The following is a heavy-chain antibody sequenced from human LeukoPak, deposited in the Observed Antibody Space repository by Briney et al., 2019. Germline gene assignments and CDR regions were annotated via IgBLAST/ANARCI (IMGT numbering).Heavy chain of an antibody. Sequence: ASVKVSCKASGYTFTSYAMHWVRQAPGQRLEWMGWINAGNGNTKYSQKFQGRVTITRDTSAGTAYMELSSLRSEDTAVYYCARDLGSPWAYFDYWGQGTLVTVSS. D-gene: IGHD7-27*01. J-gene: IGHJ4*02. CDR2: INAGNGNT. CDR1: GYTFTSYA. V-gene: IGHV1-3*01. CDR3: ARDLGSPWAYFDY.